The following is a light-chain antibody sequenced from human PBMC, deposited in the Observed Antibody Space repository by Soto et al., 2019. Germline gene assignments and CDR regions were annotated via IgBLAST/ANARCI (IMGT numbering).Light chain of an antibody. CDR2: DAS. J-gene: IGKJ2*01. CDR3: QQYNNWPYT. CDR1: QSVNSN. Sequence: EIMMTQSPATLSVSPGERAALSCRASQSVNSNFAWYQQRPGQAPRLLIYDASTRATDIPARFSGSGSGTEFTLTISSLQSEGFAVYYCQQYNNWPYTFGQGTKVEIK. V-gene: IGKV3-15*01.